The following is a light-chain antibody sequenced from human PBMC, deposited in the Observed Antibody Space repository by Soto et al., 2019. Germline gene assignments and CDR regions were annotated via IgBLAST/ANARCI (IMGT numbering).Light chain of an antibody. CDR2: GAS. V-gene: IGKV1-27*01. CDR3: QKYSTAPFT. J-gene: IGKJ3*01. CDR1: QAINNY. Sequence: DIQMTQSPSSLSASVGDRVTITCRASQAINNYLAWYQQKPGKAPNLLIYGASTLQSGVPARFSGSKSGTEFTLSIISLQPEDVATYYCQKYSTAPFTCGPGTKVDIK.